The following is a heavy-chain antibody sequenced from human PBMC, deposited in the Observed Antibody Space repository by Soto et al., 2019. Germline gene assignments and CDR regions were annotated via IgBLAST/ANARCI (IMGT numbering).Heavy chain of an antibody. V-gene: IGHV6-1*01. J-gene: IGHJ4*02. CDR1: GDSVSSNSAA. D-gene: IGHD1-26*01. CDR2: TYYRSKWYS. Sequence: QVLLQQSGPGLVKPSQTLSLTCAISGDSVSSNSAAWNWIRQSPSRGFEWLGRTYYRSKWYSEYAVSVKGRITINPDPSKNHFSLQLNSVTPEDAAVYYCARTGGATDSWGQGTLVTVSS. CDR3: ARTGGATDS.